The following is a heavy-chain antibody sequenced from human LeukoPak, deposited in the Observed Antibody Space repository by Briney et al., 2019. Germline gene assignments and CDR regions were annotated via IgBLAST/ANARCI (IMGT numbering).Heavy chain of an antibody. CDR2: VKSKTDAGTT. CDR3: TTAYYDILTGYILI. Sequence: GGSLRLSCAASGFSFSNYGMSWVRQAPGEGLEWVGRVKSKTDAGTTDYAGPVKGRFNNSRDDSKNTLYLQMNSLKTDDTAVYYCTTAYYDILTGYILIWGQGTLDTVSS. D-gene: IGHD3-9*01. V-gene: IGHV3-15*01. J-gene: IGHJ4*02. CDR1: GFSFSNYG.